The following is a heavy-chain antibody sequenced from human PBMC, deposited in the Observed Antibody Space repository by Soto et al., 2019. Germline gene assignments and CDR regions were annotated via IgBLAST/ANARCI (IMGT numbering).Heavy chain of an antibody. D-gene: IGHD1-26*01. CDR1: GDSIKTYF. CDR2: ISSSGIP. J-gene: IGHJ6*02. Sequence: PSETLSLTCTVSGDSIKTYFWTWVRQAPGRGLEWIAYISSSGIPTYTPPLKSRLTISVDPSQSRFSLRLASVTAADTATYYCARLFIVGAPGSYYYGMDVWGQGTTVTVSS. CDR3: ARLFIVGAPGSYYYGMDV. V-gene: IGHV4-59*01.